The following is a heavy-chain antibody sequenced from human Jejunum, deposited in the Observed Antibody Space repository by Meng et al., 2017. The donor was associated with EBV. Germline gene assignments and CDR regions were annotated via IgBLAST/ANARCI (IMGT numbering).Heavy chain of an antibody. CDR2: IHHSGRT. Sequence: QVQLQESGPGLVKPSXXXXXTCAVSGGSITSTNWWSWVRQPPGKGLEWIGEIHHSGRTNYNPSLKSRVTISVDKSKNQFSLQLNSVTPEDTAVYYCARDYQDLERFDYWGQGTLVTVSS. D-gene: IGHD1-1*01. CDR3: ARDYQDLERFDY. CDR1: GGSITSTNW. J-gene: IGHJ4*02. V-gene: IGHV4-4*02.